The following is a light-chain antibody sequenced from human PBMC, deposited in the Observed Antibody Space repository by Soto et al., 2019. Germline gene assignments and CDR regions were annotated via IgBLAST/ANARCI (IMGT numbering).Light chain of an antibody. J-gene: IGKJ1*01. CDR2: AAS. Sequence: AIRMTQSPSSLSASTGDRVTITCRASQGISSYLAWYQQKPGKAPKLLIYAASNLQSGVPSRFSGSGSGTNFTLTISSLQSEDFATYYCQQYYRYPHTFGQGTKVEIK. CDR1: QGISSY. CDR3: QQYYRYPHT. V-gene: IGKV1-8*01.